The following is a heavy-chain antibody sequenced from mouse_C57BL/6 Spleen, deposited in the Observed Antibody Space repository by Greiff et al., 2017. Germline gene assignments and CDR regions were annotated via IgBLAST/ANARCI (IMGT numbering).Heavy chain of an antibody. CDR1: GFNFNNTY. Sequence: VQLQQPVAELVRPGASVKLSCTASGFNFNNTYMHWVKQRPEQGLEWIGRIDPANGSTKYAQKFKGKATMTAATSSNTAYLQLSSLTSEDTAMYYCASGVEGFAYWGQGTLVTVSA. CDR2: IDPANGST. V-gene: IGHV14-3*01. J-gene: IGHJ3*01. CDR3: ASGVEGFAY.